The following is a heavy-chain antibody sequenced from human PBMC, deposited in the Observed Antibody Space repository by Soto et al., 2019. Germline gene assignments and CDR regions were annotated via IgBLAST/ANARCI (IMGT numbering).Heavy chain of an antibody. D-gene: IGHD6-13*01. CDR3: ARAPPPYIAAASYYHHHYGMAV. Sequence: PSETLSLTCTVSGGSISSYYWSWIRQPPGKGLEWIGYIYYSGSTNYNPSLKSRVTISVDTSKNQFSLKLSSVTAADTAVYYCARAPPPYIAAASYYHHHYGMAVWGQGTTVTVSS. CDR1: GGSISSYY. V-gene: IGHV4-59*01. CDR2: IYYSGST. J-gene: IGHJ6*02.